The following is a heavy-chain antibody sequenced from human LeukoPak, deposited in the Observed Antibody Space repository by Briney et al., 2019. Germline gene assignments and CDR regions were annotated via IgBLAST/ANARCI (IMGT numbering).Heavy chain of an antibody. CDR3: AHNLDVSRDIAVAPFDP. Sequence: GSGPTLVKPTQTLTLTCTFSGFSLSTSGVGVGWIRQPPGKALEWLALIYWDGDKRYSPSLKSRLTITKDTSKNQVVLTMTNMDPVDTATYYCAHNLDVSRDIAVAPFDPWGQGTLVTVSS. V-gene: IGHV2-5*02. CDR1: GFSLSTSGVG. J-gene: IGHJ5*02. CDR2: IYWDGDK. D-gene: IGHD6-19*01.